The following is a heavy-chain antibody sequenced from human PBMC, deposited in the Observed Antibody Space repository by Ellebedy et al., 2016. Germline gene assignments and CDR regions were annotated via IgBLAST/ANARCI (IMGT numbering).Heavy chain of an antibody. J-gene: IGHJ6*02. CDR2: IIPILGIA. D-gene: IGHD3-10*01. CDR3: ARVRGFGEGTYYYYGMDV. CDR1: GYTFTSYG. Sequence: SVKVSCXASGYTFTSYGISWVRQAPGQGLEWMGRIIPILGIANYAQKFQGRVTITADKSTSTAYMELSSLRSEDTAVYYCARVRGFGEGTYYYYGMDVWGQGTTVTVSS. V-gene: IGHV1-69*04.